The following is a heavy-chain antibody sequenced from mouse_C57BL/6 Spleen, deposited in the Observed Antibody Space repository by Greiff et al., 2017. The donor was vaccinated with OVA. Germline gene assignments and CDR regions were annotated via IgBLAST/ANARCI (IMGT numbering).Heavy chain of an antibody. D-gene: IGHD2-13*01. CDR2: ISSGSSTI. J-gene: IGHJ2*01. V-gene: IGHV5-17*01. CDR3: AGDYSFDY. CDR1: GFTFSDYG. Sequence: DVMLVESGGGLVKPGGSLKLSCAASGFTFSDYGMHWVRQAPEKGLEWVAYISSGSSTIYYADTVKGRFTISRDNAKNTLFLQMTSLRSEDSAMYYCAGDYSFDYWGQGTTLTVSS.